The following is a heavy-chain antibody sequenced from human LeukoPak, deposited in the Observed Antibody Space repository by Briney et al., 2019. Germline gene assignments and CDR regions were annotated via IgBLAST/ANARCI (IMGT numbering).Heavy chain of an antibody. Sequence: GGSLRLSCTGSGFTFSNYVMSWVRQAPGKRLEWVSGISDSGDDTDYADSVKGRFTISRDNTKNSLYLQMNSLKAEDTAVYYCARNRFPITGTTNNYYYMDVWGKGTTVTVSS. J-gene: IGHJ6*03. D-gene: IGHD1-7*01. CDR1: GFTFSNYV. CDR3: ARNRFPITGTTNNYYYMDV. CDR2: ISDSGDDT. V-gene: IGHV3-23*01.